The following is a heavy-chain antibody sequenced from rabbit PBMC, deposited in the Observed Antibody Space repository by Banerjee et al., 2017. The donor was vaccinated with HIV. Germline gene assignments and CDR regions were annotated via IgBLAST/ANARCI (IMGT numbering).Heavy chain of an antibody. V-gene: IGHV1S47*01. D-gene: IGHD6-1*01. Sequence: QEQLVESGGGLVTLGGSLKLSCKASGIDFSTYGISWVRQAPGKGLEWIGYIYPDYGTTDYASWVNGRFTISLDSAQNTVSLQITSLTAADTATYFCARDAAGSDYGLTRLNLWGQGTLVTVS. CDR1: GIDFSTYG. J-gene: IGHJ3*01. CDR3: ARDAAGSDYGLTRLNL. CDR2: IYPDYGTT.